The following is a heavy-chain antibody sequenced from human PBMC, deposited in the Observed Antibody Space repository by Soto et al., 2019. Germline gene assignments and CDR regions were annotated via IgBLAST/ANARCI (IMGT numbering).Heavy chain of an antibody. J-gene: IGHJ5*01. CDR3: AKGANYVGLFDS. Sequence: ESGGGLVQPGGSLRLSCAASGFTFSSFAMSWVRQATGKGLEWVSVISGGGITHYSNSVKGRFTISRDNSKNMVYLEMTTLRAEDTALYYCAKGANYVGLFDSWGQGTLATVST. CDR1: GFTFSSFA. CDR2: ISGGGIT. D-gene: IGHD3-16*01. V-gene: IGHV3-23*01.